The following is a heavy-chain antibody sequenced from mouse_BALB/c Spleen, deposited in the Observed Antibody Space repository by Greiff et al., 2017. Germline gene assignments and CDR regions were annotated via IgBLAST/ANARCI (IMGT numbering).Heavy chain of an antibody. J-gene: IGHJ4*01. CDR1: GFSLTSYG. Sequence: VQGVESGPGLVQPSQSLSITCTVSGFSLTSYGVHWVRQSPGKGLEWLGVIWSGGSTDYNAAFISRLSISKDNSKSQVFFKMNSLQANDTAIYYCARKKEGKYGNYYAMDYWGQGTSVTVSS. D-gene: IGHD2-10*02. CDR3: ARKKEGKYGNYYAMDY. V-gene: IGHV2-2*02. CDR2: IWSGGST.